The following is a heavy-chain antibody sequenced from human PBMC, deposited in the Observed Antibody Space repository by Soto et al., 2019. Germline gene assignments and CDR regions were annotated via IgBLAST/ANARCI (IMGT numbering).Heavy chain of an antibody. CDR2: ISWNSGSI. Sequence: DVQLVESGGGLVQPGRSLRLSCAASGFTFDDYAMHWVRQAPGKGLEWVSGISWNSGSIGYADSVKGRFTISRDNAKNSLYLQMNSLRAEDTALYYCAKGRYGSGIYYYYYFGMDVWGQGTTVTVSS. CDR1: GFTFDDYA. V-gene: IGHV3-9*01. CDR3: AKGRYGSGIYYYYYFGMDV. J-gene: IGHJ6*02. D-gene: IGHD3-10*01.